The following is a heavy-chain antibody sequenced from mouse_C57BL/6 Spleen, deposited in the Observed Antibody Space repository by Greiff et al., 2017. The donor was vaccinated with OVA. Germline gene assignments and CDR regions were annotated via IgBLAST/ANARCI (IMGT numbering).Heavy chain of an antibody. V-gene: IGHV1-64*01. J-gene: IGHJ3*01. Sequence: QVQLQQPGAELVKPGASVKLSCKASGYTFTSYWMHWVKQRPGQGLEWIGMIHPNSGSTNYNEKFKSKATLTVDKSSSTAYMQLSSLTSEDSAVYYWARNEGSNYVPAWFAYWGQGTLVTVSA. CDR1: GYTFTSYW. D-gene: IGHD2-5*01. CDR3: ARNEGSNYVPAWFAY. CDR2: IHPNSGST.